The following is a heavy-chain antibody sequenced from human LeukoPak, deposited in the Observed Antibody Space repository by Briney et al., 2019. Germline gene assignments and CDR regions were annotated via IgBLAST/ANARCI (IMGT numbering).Heavy chain of an antibody. J-gene: IGHJ3*02. CDR3: TTVWNCGGDCSDAFDI. V-gene: IGHV3-15*01. CDR1: GFTFSSYA. Sequence: PGGSLRLSCAASGFTFSSYAMSWVRQAPGKGLEWVGRIKSKTDGGTTDYAAPVKGRFTISRDDSKNTLYLQMNSLKTEDTAVYYCTTVWNCGGDCSDAFDIWGQGTMVTVSS. CDR2: IKSKTDGGTT. D-gene: IGHD2-21*02.